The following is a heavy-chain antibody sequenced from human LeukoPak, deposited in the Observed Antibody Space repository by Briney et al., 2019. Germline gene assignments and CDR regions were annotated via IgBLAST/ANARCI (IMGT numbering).Heavy chain of an antibody. Sequence: SVKVSCKASGGTFSSYAISWVRQAPGQGLEWMGGIIPIFGTANYAQKFQGRVTITTDGSTSTAYMELSSLRSEDTAVYYCARARKKYYYDSSGYFRWYFDLWGRGTLVTVSS. V-gene: IGHV1-69*05. J-gene: IGHJ2*01. CDR1: GGTFSSYA. D-gene: IGHD3-22*01. CDR2: IIPIFGTA. CDR3: ARARKKYYYDSSGYFRWYFDL.